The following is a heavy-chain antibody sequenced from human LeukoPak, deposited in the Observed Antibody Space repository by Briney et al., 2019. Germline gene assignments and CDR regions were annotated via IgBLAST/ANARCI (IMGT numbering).Heavy chain of an antibody. V-gene: IGHV3-23*01. CDR3: AKCYMMDYGDSMYYFDY. CDR1: GFTFSSYS. CDR2: ISGSGGST. D-gene: IGHD4-17*01. Sequence: PGGSLRLSCAASGFTFSSYSMNWVRQAPGKGLEWVSVISGSGGSTYYADSVKGRFTISRDNSKNTLYLQMNSLRAEDTAVYYCAKCYMMDYGDSMYYFDYWGQGTLVTVSS. J-gene: IGHJ4*02.